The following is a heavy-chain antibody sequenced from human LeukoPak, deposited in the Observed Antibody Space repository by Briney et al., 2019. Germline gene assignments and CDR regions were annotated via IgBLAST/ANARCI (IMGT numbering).Heavy chain of an antibody. CDR2: INHSGST. D-gene: IGHD3-3*01. CDR3: ARAREMYYDFWSGPQDDY. V-gene: IGHV4-34*01. J-gene: IGHJ4*02. CDR1: GWSFSGYY. Sequence: PSETLSLTCAVYGWSFSGYYWSWIRQPPGKGLEWIGEINHSGSTNYNPSLKSRVTISVDTSKNQFSLKLSSVTAADTAVYYCARAREMYYDFWSGPQDDYWGQGTLVTVSS.